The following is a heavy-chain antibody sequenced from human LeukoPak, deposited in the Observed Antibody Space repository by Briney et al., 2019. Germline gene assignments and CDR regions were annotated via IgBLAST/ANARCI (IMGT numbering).Heavy chain of an antibody. CDR3: ALTRRRQWLTNFDY. V-gene: IGHV3-7*01. J-gene: IGHJ4*02. Sequence: PGGSLRLSCAASGFGFSSYWMTWVRQAPGKGLEWVANIKPDGSGKNYVDSVKGRFTISRDNAKNTLYLQMNSLRAEDTAVYYCALTRRRQWLTNFDYWGQGTLVTVSS. CDR2: IKPDGSGK. CDR1: GFGFSSYW. D-gene: IGHD6-19*01.